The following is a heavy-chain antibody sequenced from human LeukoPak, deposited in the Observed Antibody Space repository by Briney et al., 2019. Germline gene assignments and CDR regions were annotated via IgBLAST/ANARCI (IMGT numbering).Heavy chain of an antibody. D-gene: IGHD3-22*01. Sequence: GGSLRLSCAASGFTFSSYAMSWVRQAPGKGLEWVSAISGSGGSTYYADSVKGRFTISRDNSKNTLYLQMNSLRAEDTAVYYCANEIGYYDGSGYMKGYWGQGTLVTVS. V-gene: IGHV3-23*01. CDR3: ANEIGYYDGSGYMKGY. CDR1: GFTFSSYA. CDR2: ISGSGGST. J-gene: IGHJ4*02.